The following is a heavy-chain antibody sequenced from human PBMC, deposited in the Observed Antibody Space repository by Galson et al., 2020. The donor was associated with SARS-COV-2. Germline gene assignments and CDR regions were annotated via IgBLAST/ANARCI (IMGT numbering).Heavy chain of an antibody. CDR3: ASRLIVGANFPEYRPGGAFDI. CDR2: IYSGGST. Sequence: GGSLRLSCAASGFTVSSNYMSWVRQAPGKGLEWVSVIYSGGSTYYADSVKGRFTISRDNSKNTLYLQMNSLRAEDTAVYYCASRLIVGANFPEYRPGGAFDIWGQGTMVTVSS. D-gene: IGHD1-26*01. J-gene: IGHJ3*02. V-gene: IGHV3-53*01. CDR1: GFTVSSNY.